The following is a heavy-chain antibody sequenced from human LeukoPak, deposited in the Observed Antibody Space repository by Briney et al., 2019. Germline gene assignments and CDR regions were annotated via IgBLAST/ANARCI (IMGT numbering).Heavy chain of an antibody. CDR2: INPNSGGT. J-gene: IGHJ4*02. CDR1: GYTFTSYG. CDR3: ARDCRCSGGSCYIYYFDY. Sequence: ASVKVSCKASGYTFTSYGISWVRQAPGQGLEWMGWINPNSGGTNYAQKFQGRVTMTRDTSISTAYMELSRLRSDDTAVYYCARDCRCSGGSCYIYYFDYWGQGTLVTVSS. D-gene: IGHD2-15*01. V-gene: IGHV1-2*02.